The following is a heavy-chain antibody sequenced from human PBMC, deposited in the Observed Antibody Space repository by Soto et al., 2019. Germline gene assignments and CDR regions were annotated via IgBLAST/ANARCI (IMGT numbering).Heavy chain of an antibody. CDR2: ISSGSSDT. J-gene: IGHJ4*02. V-gene: IGHV3-21*01. Sequence: GGSLRLSCEASGFTFSSVCMNWVRQVPGKGLEWVASISSGSSDTWYADSVKGRFIISRDNAQNSLFLQMNTLRPEDTAMYYCERVAYWGSGTMVTVSS. CDR1: GFTFSSVC. CDR3: ERVAY.